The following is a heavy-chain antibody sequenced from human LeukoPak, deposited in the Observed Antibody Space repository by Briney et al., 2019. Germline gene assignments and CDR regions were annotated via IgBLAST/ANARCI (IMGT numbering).Heavy chain of an antibody. V-gene: IGHV4-59*01. D-gene: IGHD2-2*01. CDR2: IYYSGST. Sequence: SETLSLTCTVSGGSISSYYWSWIRQPPGKGLAWIGYIYYSGSTNYNPSLKSRVTISVDTSKNQFSLKLSSVTAADTAMYYCARAAVPAAHDYWGQGTLVTVSS. CDR3: ARAAVPAAHDY. J-gene: IGHJ4*02. CDR1: GGSISSYY.